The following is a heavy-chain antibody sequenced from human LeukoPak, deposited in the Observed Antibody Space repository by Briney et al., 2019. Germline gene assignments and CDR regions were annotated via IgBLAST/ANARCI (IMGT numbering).Heavy chain of an antibody. CDR1: GFTFSSYP. Sequence: GGPLSLSCAASGFTFSSYPWSWVRQPPGKGLEWVSAISGSGGSTYYADSVKGRFTISRDNSKNTLYLQMNSLRAEDTAVYYCAKDKHLVPYYWGQGTLATVSS. CDR3: AKDKHLVPYY. D-gene: IGHD3-3*02. V-gene: IGHV3-23*01. J-gene: IGHJ4*02. CDR2: ISGSGGST.